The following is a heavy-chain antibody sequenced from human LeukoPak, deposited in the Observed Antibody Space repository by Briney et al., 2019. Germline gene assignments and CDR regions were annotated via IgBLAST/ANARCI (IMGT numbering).Heavy chain of an antibody. Sequence: GGSLRLSCAASGFTFSSYSMNWVRQAPGKGLEWVSFISGSSSTIYYADSVKGRFTISRDNAKNSLYLQMNSLRAEDTAVYYCAREGQWEVTDAFDIWGQGTMVTVSS. V-gene: IGHV3-48*01. CDR3: AREGQWEVTDAFDI. D-gene: IGHD1-26*01. CDR2: ISGSSSTI. CDR1: GFTFSSYS. J-gene: IGHJ3*02.